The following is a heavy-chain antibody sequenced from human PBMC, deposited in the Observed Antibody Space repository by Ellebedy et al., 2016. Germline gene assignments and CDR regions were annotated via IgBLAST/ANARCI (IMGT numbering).Heavy chain of an antibody. CDR2: MNQAGSKI. Sequence: GGSLRLSXAASGFTFNNAWMSWVRQAPGKGLEWVAQMNQAGSKIYYVDSVWGRLTISRDNAENSLYLQMDSLRAEDTALYYCVRDKELDNSGSLFDPWGQGTLVTVSS. CDR3: VRDKELDNSGSLFDP. CDR1: GFTFNNAW. V-gene: IGHV3-7*01. J-gene: IGHJ5*02. D-gene: IGHD3-10*01.